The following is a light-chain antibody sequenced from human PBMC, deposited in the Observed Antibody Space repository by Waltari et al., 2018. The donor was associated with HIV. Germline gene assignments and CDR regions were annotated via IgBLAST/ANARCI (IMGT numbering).Light chain of an antibody. Sequence: DVVMTQSPLSLPVALGQPASISCRSSRSLVYSDGNTYLNLFHQRPGQSPRRLIYKISNRDSGVPDRFSGSGSGTDFTLKISRVEAEDVGIYYCMQGSHLYTFGQGTKLEIK. CDR2: KIS. V-gene: IGKV2-30*01. CDR1: RSLVYSDGNTY. CDR3: MQGSHLYT. J-gene: IGKJ2*01.